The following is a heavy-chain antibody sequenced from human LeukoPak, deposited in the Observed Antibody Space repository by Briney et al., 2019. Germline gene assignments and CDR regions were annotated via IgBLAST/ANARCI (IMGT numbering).Heavy chain of an antibody. V-gene: IGHV4-39*07. CDR2: IYYSGST. D-gene: IGHD6-19*01. CDR3: ARDLVAVALGSDY. Sequence: PSETLSLTCSVSGGYINSSNYYWGWIRLPPGKGLEWIANIYYSGSTYYNASLKSRVTISVDTSKNQFSLKLSSVTAADTAVYYCARDLVAVALGSDYWGQGTLVTVSS. CDR1: GGYINSSNYY. J-gene: IGHJ4*02.